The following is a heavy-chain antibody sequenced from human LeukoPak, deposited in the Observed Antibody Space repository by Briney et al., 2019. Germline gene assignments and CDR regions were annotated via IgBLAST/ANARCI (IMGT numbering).Heavy chain of an antibody. CDR3: ARGRYGWLPFDY. Sequence: SETLSLTCTVSGGSMSSYYWSWIRQPPGKGLGWLGYIYYSGSTNYNPSLKSRVTISVDTSKNQFTLKLSSVTAADTAVYYCARGRYGWLPFDYWGQGTLVTVSS. CDR2: IYYSGST. D-gene: IGHD5-18*01. CDR1: GGSMSSYY. V-gene: IGHV4-59*01. J-gene: IGHJ4*02.